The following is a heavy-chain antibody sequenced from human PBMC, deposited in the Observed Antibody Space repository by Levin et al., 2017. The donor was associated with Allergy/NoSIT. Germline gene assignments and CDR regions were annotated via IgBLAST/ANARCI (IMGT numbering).Heavy chain of an antibody. J-gene: IGHJ4*02. D-gene: IGHD5-18*01. V-gene: IGHV3-9*01. CDR2: ITWNSGSV. Sequence: SLRLSCAASGFTFDDYAMHWVRQTPGKGLEWVSSITWNSGSVGYADSVKGRFTISRDNAKNSLYLQMNSLRPEDTALYYCAKDKRGGYSYGSPDYWGQGTLVTVSS. CDR1: GFTFDDYA. CDR3: AKDKRGGYSYGSPDY.